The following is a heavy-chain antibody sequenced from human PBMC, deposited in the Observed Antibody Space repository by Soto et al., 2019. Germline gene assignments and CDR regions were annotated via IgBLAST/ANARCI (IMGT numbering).Heavy chain of an antibody. J-gene: IGHJ6*02. CDR3: ASSTRNYDFRYGVDV. CDR1: GFTFSDQY. CDR2: TRNKATSYTT. Sequence: TGGSLRLSCAVSGFTFSDQYMDWVRQSPGKGLEWVGRTRNKATSYTTEYAASVKGRFIISRDDSKNSLYLQMNSLKTEDTAVYYCASSTRNYDFRYGVDVWGQGTTVTVSS. V-gene: IGHV3-72*01. D-gene: IGHD3-3*01.